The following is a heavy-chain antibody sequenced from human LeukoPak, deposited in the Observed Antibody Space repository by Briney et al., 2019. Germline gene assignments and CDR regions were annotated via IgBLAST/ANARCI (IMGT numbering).Heavy chain of an antibody. V-gene: IGHV3-23*01. D-gene: IGHD5-18*01. CDR3: ATYDVDTAMVRVDYFDY. CDR1: GFTFSSYS. Sequence: RGSLRLSCAAAGFTFSSYSMSWDRQAPGKWMGWDSAIRGSGGSTYYADSVKGRFIIARDNSKSTLYLQMNSLRAEDTAVYYCATYDVDTAMVRVDYFDYWGQGTLVTVSS. J-gene: IGHJ4*02. CDR2: IRGSGGST.